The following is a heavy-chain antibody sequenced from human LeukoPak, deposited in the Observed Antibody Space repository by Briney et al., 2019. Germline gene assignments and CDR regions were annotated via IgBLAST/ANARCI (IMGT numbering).Heavy chain of an antibody. CDR2: IDWDDDK. CDR3: ARTIRWGGWFDP. J-gene: IGHJ5*02. V-gene: IGHV2-70*11. CDR1: GFSLSTSGMC. Sequence: SGPTLVNPTQTLTLTCTFSGFSLSTSGMCVSWIRQPPGKALEWLARIDWDDDKYYSTSLKTRLTISKDTSKDQVVLTMTNMDPVDTATYYCARTIRWGGWFDPWGQGTLVTVSS. D-gene: IGHD2-21*01.